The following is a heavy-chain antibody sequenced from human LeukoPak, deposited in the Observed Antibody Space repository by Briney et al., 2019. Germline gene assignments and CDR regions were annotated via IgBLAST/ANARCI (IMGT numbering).Heavy chain of an antibody. CDR2: IYSGGTT. V-gene: IGHV3-53*01. Sequence: GGSLRLSCTVSGFTLSSYEMSWIRQAPGKGLEWVSVIYSGGTTYFADSVKGRFSISRDSSKNTVYLQMNSLRAEDTAVYYCAREFCSGGSCYGFDPWGQGTLVAVSS. D-gene: IGHD2-15*01. CDR3: AREFCSGGSCYGFDP. CDR1: GFTLSSYE. J-gene: IGHJ5*02.